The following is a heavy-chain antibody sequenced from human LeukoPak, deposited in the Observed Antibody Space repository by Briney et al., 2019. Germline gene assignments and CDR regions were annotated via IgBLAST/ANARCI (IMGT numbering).Heavy chain of an antibody. CDR1: GFTFSTYA. CDR3: AEKGGYCSTTTCYSPYDY. V-gene: IGHV3-23*01. J-gene: IGHJ4*02. CDR2: ISGSGYNI. D-gene: IGHD2-2*02. Sequence: GGSLRLXCAGSGFTFSTYALSWVRQAPGKGLEWVSSISGSGYNIYYADSVKGRFTISRDDSKNTLFLQMNSLRSEDTAVYFCAEKGGYCSTTTCYSPYDYWGQGTLVTVSS.